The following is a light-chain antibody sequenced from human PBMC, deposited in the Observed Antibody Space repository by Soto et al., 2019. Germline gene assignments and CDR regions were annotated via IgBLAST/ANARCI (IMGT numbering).Light chain of an antibody. Sequence: QSALTQPASVSGSPGQSITISCTGTSSDVGGSGLVSWYQQHPGRAPRLLILEVTNRPSGVPDRFSGPKSGNTASLIIRGLQAEDEADYFCSSYSSKTPPYVFGTGTKVTVL. V-gene: IGLV2-14*02. CDR1: SSDVGGSGL. CDR3: SSYSSKTPPYV. CDR2: EVT. J-gene: IGLJ1*01.